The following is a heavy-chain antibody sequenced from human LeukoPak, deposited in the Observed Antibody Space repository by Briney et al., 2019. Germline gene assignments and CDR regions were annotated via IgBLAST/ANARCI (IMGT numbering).Heavy chain of an antibody. CDR1: GPSISSYY. Sequence: SETLSLTCTVSGPSISSYYWSWVRQPPGKGLEWLGYIYYSGSTNYNPSLKSRVTISVDTSKNQFSLKLSSVTAADTAVYYCARIYDSSGYPAFDIWGQGTMVTVSP. CDR2: IYYSGST. V-gene: IGHV4-59*01. J-gene: IGHJ3*02. D-gene: IGHD3-22*01. CDR3: ARIYDSSGYPAFDI.